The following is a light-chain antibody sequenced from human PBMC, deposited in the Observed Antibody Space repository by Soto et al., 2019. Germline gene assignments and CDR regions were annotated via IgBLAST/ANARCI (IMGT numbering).Light chain of an antibody. CDR2: AAS. CDR3: QQLNSYSFT. Sequence: DLQLTQSPAFPSASVGDRVTITCRASQGISSYLAWYQQKPGKPPKLLIYAASTLQSGVPSRFSGSRSGTEFTLTISSLQPEDFATYYCQQLNSYSFTFGPGTKVDIK. V-gene: IGKV1-9*01. CDR1: QGISSY. J-gene: IGKJ3*01.